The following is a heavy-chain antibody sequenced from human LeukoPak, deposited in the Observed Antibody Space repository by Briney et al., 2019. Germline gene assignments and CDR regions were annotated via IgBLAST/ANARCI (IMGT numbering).Heavy chain of an antibody. J-gene: IGHJ5*02. V-gene: IGHV4-59*01. CDR3: AREVASSVDWLDP. CDR2: IYYSGST. Sequence: SETLSLTCTVSGASLSSYYWSWIRQPPGKVLEWIGYIYYSGSTNYNPSLKSRVTISVDTSKNQFSLKLRSVTAADTAVYYCAREVASSVDWLDPWGQGTLVTVSS. CDR1: GASLSSYY. D-gene: IGHD6-19*01.